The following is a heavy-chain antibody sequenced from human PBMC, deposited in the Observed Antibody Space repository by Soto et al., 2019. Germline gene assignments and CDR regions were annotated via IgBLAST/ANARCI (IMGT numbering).Heavy chain of an antibody. D-gene: IGHD6-6*01. CDR2: IYYSGST. Sequence: SETLSLTCIVSGGSISSSSYYWGWIRQPPGKGLEWIGSIYYSGSTYYNPSLKSRVTISVDTSKNQFSLKLSSVTAAETAVYYCAREWRFEYSSPNFDPWGQGTLVTVSS. J-gene: IGHJ5*02. CDR3: AREWRFEYSSPNFDP. V-gene: IGHV4-39*07. CDR1: GGSISSSSYY.